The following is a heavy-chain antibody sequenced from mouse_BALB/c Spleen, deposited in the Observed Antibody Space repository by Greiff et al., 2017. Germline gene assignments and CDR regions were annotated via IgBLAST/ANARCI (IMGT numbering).Heavy chain of an antibody. CDR2: IYPGDGST. J-gene: IGHJ3*01. V-gene: IGHV1S56*01. D-gene: IGHD1-2*01. Sequence: QVQLQQSGPELVKPGASVKMSCKASGYTFTSYYIHWVKQRPGQGLEWIGWIYPGDGSTKYNEKFKGKTTLTADKSSSTAYMLLSSLTSEDSAIYFCARGKYYGYGFAYWGQGTLVTVSA. CDR3: ARGKYYGYGFAY. CDR1: GYTFTSYY.